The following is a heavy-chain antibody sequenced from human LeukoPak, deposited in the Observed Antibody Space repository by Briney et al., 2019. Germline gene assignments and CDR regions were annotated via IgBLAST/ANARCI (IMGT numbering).Heavy chain of an antibody. CDR1: GFTFSDYA. D-gene: IGHD3-10*01. Sequence: GGSLRLSCAASGFTFSDYAMSWVRQAPGKGLEWVSTISGSAGSTYCADSVKGRFTISRDNSKNTLYLQMNSLRAEDTAVYYCAKSQRGYDSGTSYWGQGTLVTVSS. V-gene: IGHV3-23*01. CDR3: AKSQRGYDSGTSY. CDR2: ISGSAGST. J-gene: IGHJ4*02.